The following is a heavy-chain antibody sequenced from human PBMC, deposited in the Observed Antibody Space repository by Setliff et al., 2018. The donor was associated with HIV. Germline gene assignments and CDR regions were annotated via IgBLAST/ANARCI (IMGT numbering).Heavy chain of an antibody. J-gene: IGHJ6*02. CDR2: IYHSGST. V-gene: IGHV4-38-2*01. Sequence: PSETLSLTCAVSGYSISSGYYWGWIRQPPGKGLEWIGSIYHSGSTYYNPSLKSRVTIPVDTSKNQFSLKLSSVTAADTAVYYCARQYNRQYGMDVWGQGTTVTVSS. CDR3: ARQYNRQYGMDV. CDR1: GYSISSGYY. D-gene: IGHD1-20*01.